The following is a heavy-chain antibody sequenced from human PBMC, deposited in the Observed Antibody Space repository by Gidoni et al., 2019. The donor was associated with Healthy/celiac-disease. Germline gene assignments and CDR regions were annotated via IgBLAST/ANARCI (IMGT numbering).Heavy chain of an antibody. CDR3: ARGLVVVPAAMHIFDY. CDR1: GGSFSGYY. CDR2: INHSGST. J-gene: IGHJ4*02. D-gene: IGHD2-2*01. V-gene: IGHV4-34*01. Sequence: QVQLQQWGAGLLKPSETLSLTCAVYGGSFSGYYWSWIRQPPGKGLEWIGEINHSGSTNYNPSLKSRVTISGDTSKNQFSLKLSSVTAADTAVYYCARGLVVVPAAMHIFDYWGQGTLVTVSS.